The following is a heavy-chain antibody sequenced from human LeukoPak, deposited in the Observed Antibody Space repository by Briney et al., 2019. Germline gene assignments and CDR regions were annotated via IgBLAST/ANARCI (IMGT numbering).Heavy chain of an antibody. CDR2: IKSETDGGTT. V-gene: IGHV3-15*01. Sequence: GGALRLSCAASVFNFNNVWMSWVRQAPGKGLGRVVRIKSETDGGTTDYAAPVRDRFTISRDDSKNMVYLQMNSLTTEDTAVYYCTTDSGQVGATLTYWGQGTLVTVSS. CDR1: VFNFNNVW. J-gene: IGHJ4*02. D-gene: IGHD1-26*01. CDR3: TTDSGQVGATLTY.